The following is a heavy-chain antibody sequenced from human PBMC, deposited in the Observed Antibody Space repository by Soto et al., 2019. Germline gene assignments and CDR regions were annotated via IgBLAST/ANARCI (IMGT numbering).Heavy chain of an antibody. V-gene: IGHV3-21*01. CDR3: ARGPELGSNYFDY. CDR1: GFTFSSYS. J-gene: IGHJ4*02. D-gene: IGHD7-27*01. CDR2: ISSSSYI. Sequence: GGSLRLSCAASGFTFSSYSMNWVRQAPGKGLEWVSSISSSSYIYYADSVKGRFTISRDNAKNSLYLQMNSLRAEDTAVYYCARGPELGSNYFDYWGQGTLVTVSS.